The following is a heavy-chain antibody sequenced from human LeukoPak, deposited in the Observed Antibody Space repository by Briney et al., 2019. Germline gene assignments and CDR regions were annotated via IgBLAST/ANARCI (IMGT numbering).Heavy chain of an antibody. V-gene: IGHV1-46*01. D-gene: IGHD2-15*01. J-gene: IGHJ4*02. Sequence: GASVKVSCKASGYTFTIHWVRQAPGQGLEWMGIINPSGGSASYAQKFQGRVTMTRDTSTSTVYMELSSLRSEDTAVYYCARIGYCSGGSCYTDSPFDYWGQGTLVTVSS. CDR1: GYTFT. CDR2: INPSGGSA. CDR3: ARIGYCSGGSCYTDSPFDY.